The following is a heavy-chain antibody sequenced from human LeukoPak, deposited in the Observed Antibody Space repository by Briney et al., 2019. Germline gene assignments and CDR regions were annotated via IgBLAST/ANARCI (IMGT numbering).Heavy chain of an antibody. CDR3: ARSSQQLVTYYFDY. D-gene: IGHD6-13*01. CDR2: MNPNSGNT. CDR1: GYTFTSYD. V-gene: IGHV1-8*01. Sequence: ASVKVSCKASGYTFTSYDINWVRQAPGQGLEWMGWMNPNSGNTGYAQKFQGRVTMTRNTSISTAYMELSSLRSEDTAVYYCARSSQQLVTYYFDYWGQGTLVTVSS. J-gene: IGHJ4*02.